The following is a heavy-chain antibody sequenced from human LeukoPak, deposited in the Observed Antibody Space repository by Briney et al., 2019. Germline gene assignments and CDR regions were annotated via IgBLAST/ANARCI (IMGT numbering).Heavy chain of an antibody. V-gene: IGHV3-30-3*01. CDR3: AREDCSSTSCYGGLGWFDP. J-gene: IGHJ5*02. D-gene: IGHD2-2*01. Sequence: PGGSLRLSCAASGFTFSTYAMHWVRQAPGKGLEWVAVISYDGSNKYCADSVKGRFTISRDNSKNTLYLQMNSLRAEDTAVYYCAREDCSSTSCYGGLGWFDPWGQGTLVTVSS. CDR1: GFTFSTYA. CDR2: ISYDGSNK.